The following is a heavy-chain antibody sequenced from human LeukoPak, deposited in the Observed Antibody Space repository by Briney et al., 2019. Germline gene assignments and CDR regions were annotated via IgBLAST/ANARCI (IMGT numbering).Heavy chain of an antibody. CDR3: AKVIGDDGDYMDV. J-gene: IGHJ6*03. Sequence: PGGSLRLSCAASGFTFDDYTMHWVRQAPGKGLEWVSLISWDGGSTYYADSVKGRFTISRDNSKNSLYLQMNSLRTEDTALYYCAKVIGDDGDYMDVWGKGTTVTVSS. D-gene: IGHD3-22*01. V-gene: IGHV3-43*01. CDR2: ISWDGGST. CDR1: GFTFDDYT.